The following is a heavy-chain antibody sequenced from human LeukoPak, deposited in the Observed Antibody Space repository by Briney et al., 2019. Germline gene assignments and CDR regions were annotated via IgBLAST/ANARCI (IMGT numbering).Heavy chain of an antibody. D-gene: IGHD1-26*01. J-gene: IGHJ4*02. CDR3: ARKVGATIDY. CDR1: GYTFTGYY. V-gene: IGHV1-69*13. Sequence: ASVKVSCKASGYTFTGYYMHWVRQAPGQGLEWMGGIIPIFGTANYAQKFQGRVTITADESTSTAYMELSSLRSEDTAVYYCARKVGATIDYWGQGTLVTVSS. CDR2: IIPIFGTA.